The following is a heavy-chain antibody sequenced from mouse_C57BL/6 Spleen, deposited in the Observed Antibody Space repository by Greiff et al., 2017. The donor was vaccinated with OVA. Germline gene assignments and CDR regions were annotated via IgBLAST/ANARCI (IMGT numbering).Heavy chain of an antibody. CDR3: ARSAPYGYFDY. CDR1: GYAFSSSW. Sequence: QVQLQQSGPELVKPGASVKISCKASGYAFSSSWMNWVKQRPGKGLEWIGRIYPGDGDTNYNGKFKGKATLTADKSSSTAYMQLSSLTSEDSAVYFCARSAPYGYFDYWGQGTTLTVSS. J-gene: IGHJ2*01. V-gene: IGHV1-82*01. D-gene: IGHD1-1*02. CDR2: IYPGDGDT.